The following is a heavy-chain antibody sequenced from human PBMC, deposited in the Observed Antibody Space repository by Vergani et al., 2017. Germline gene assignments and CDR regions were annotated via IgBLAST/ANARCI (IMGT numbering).Heavy chain of an antibody. Sequence: QVHLVESGGGVVQRGGSLRLSCATSGFTLSNYDMQWIRQGPGKGLEFVAFMQFDGSNQYYADSVKGRFTLSRDFSKNTLYLQMNSLRTDDTATYYCAKHFRGWGIDYWGQGTQVIVSS. D-gene: IGHD3-16*01. V-gene: IGHV3-30*02. CDR2: MQFDGSNQ. CDR3: AKHFRGWGIDY. CDR1: GFTLSNYD. J-gene: IGHJ4*02.